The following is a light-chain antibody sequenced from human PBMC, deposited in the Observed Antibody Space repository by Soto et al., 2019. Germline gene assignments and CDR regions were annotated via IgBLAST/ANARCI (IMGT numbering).Light chain of an antibody. J-gene: IGKJ1*01. CDR3: LQDYTYPRT. CDR2: AAS. Sequence: AIQMTQSPSSLSASAGDRVTITCRASQAIRNDLGWYQQKPGKAPKLLIYAASILQSGVPSRFSGSGSGTDFTLTISSLQPEDFATYYCLQDYTYPRTFGQGTKVEIK. CDR1: QAIRND. V-gene: IGKV1-6*01.